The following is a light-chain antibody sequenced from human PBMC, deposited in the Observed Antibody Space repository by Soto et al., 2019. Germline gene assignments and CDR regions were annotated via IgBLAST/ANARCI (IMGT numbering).Light chain of an antibody. CDR3: QQRSNPSIT. J-gene: IGKJ5*01. V-gene: IGKV3-11*01. CDR1: QSVSSY. Sequence: EIVLTQSPATLSLSPWERATLSCRASQSVSSYLAWYQQKPGQAPRLLIYDASNRATGIPARFSGSGSGTDFTLTISSLEPEDFAVYYCQQRSNPSITFGQGTRLEIK. CDR2: DAS.